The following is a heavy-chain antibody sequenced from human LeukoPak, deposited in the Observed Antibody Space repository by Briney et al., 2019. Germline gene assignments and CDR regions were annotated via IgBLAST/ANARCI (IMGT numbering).Heavy chain of an antibody. CDR2: IYYSGST. J-gene: IGHJ4*02. Sequence: SETLSLTCTVSGGSISSYYWSWIRQPPGKGLEWIGYIYYSGSTNYNPSLKSRVIISVDTSKNQFSLKLSSVTAADTAVYYCARRGQTLWGSGWYFDYWGQGTLVTVSS. CDR3: ARRGQTLWGSGWYFDY. CDR1: GGSISSYY. V-gene: IGHV4-59*01. D-gene: IGHD3-22*01.